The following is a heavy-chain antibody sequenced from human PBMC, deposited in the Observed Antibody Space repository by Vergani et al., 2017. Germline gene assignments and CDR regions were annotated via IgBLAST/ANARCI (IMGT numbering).Heavy chain of an antibody. V-gene: IGHV2-5*01. CDR3: VRIRRRGRSGYDIFDF. CDR2: IFWNDDT. Sequence: QITLKGSGPTLVRPPETLTLTCTFPGFSLENHGSVVGWIRQPPGKALEWLSLIFWNDDTRYSPSLRSRLSITKDTSKNQVVLTLTNMDTVDTATYYCVRIRRRGRSGYDIFDFWGQGILVTVAS. CDR1: GFSLENHGSV. D-gene: IGHD5-12*01. J-gene: IGHJ4*02.